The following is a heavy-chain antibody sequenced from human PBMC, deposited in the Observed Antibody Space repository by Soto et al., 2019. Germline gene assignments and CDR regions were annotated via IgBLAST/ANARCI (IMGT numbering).Heavy chain of an antibody. D-gene: IGHD6-13*01. CDR3: AREAAAGTLDY. CDR2: ISGHNGNK. J-gene: IGHJ4*02. Sequence: QVQLVQSGAEVKKPGASVKVSCKASGYTFTSYGVSLVRQAPGQGLEWMGWISGHNGNKNYAQKLQGRVTMTTDTSTSTAYMELRSLRSDDTAVYYCAREAAAGTLDYWGQGTLVTVSS. CDR1: GYTFTSYG. V-gene: IGHV1-18*01.